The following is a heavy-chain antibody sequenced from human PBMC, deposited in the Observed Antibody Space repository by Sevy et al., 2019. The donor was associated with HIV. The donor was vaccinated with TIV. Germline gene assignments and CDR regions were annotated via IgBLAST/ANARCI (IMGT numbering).Heavy chain of an antibody. CDR1: GGSISSGGYY. J-gene: IGHJ6*02. V-gene: IGHV4-31*03. CDR3: ARGNRWRDYYYGMDV. D-gene: IGHD2-15*01. CDR2: IYYSGST. Sequence: SETLSLTCTVSGGSISSGGYYWSWIRQHPGKGLEWIGYIYYSGSTYYNPSLKSRVTISVDTSKNQFSLKLSSVTAADTAVYYCARGNRWRDYYYGMDVWGQGTTVTVSS.